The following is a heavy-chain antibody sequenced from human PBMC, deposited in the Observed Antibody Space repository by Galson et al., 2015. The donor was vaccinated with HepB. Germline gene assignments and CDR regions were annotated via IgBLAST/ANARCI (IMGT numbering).Heavy chain of an antibody. CDR3: ARDLRWLQWGLVDY. V-gene: IGHV3-48*02. CDR2: ISGSSSSTI. J-gene: IGHJ4*02. D-gene: IGHD5-24*01. Sequence: SLRLSCAASGFTFSSYSMNWVRQAPGKGLEWVSYISGSSSSTIYYADSVKGRFTISRDNAKNSLYLQMNSLRDEDTAVYYCARDLRWLQWGLVDYWGQGTLVTVSS. CDR1: GFTFSSYS.